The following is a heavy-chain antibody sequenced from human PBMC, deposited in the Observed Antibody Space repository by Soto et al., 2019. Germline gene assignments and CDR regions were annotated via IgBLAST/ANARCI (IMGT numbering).Heavy chain of an antibody. CDR3: AKDLSGKLLVGSRAFNFDY. V-gene: IGHV3-30*18. D-gene: IGHD6-13*01. CDR1: GFTFSSYG. Sequence: QVQLVESGGGVVQPGRSLRLSCAASGFTFSSYGMHWVRQAPGKGLEWVAVISYDGSNKYYADSVKGRFTISRDNSKNTLYMQMNSLRAEDTAVYYCAKDLSGKLLVGSRAFNFDYWGQGTLVTVSS. J-gene: IGHJ4*02. CDR2: ISYDGSNK.